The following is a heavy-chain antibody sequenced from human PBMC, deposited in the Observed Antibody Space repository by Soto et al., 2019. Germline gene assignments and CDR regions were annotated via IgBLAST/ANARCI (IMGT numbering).Heavy chain of an antibody. D-gene: IGHD5-18*01. J-gene: IGHJ5*02. CDR1: GGSISSYY. V-gene: IGHV4-59*08. CDR3: ARLEGFSYSSWFDP. CDR2: TLYDGST. Sequence: PSETLSLTCTVSGGSISSYYWNWIRQPPGKGLEWIGSTLYDGSTYYSPSLKSRVTISVDTSKNHFSLKLSSVTAADTAVYYCARLEGFSYSSWFDPWGQGTLVTVSS.